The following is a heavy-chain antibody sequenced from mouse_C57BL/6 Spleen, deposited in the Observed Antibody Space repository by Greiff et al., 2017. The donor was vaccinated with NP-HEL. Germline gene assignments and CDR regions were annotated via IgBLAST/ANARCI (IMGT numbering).Heavy chain of an antibody. V-gene: IGHV3-6*01. Sequence: VQLQQSGPGLVKPSQSLSLTCSVTGYSITSGYYWNWIRQFPGNKLEWMGYISYDGSNNYNPSLKNRISITRDTSKNQFFLKLNSVTTEDTATYYCAREGRGHAMDYWGQGTSVTVSS. CDR3: AREGRGHAMDY. CDR1: GYSITSGYY. J-gene: IGHJ4*01. CDR2: ISYDGSN.